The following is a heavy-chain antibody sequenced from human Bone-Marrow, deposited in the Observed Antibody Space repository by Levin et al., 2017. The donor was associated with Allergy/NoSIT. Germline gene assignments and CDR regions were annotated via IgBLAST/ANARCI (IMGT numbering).Heavy chain of an antibody. CDR1: GGSIKNGDYY. Sequence: SETLSLPCTVSGGSIKNGDYYWSWIRQPPGQGLEWIGYIYYSGNTYYNPSLKSRLTMSVDTSKNQFSLKLSSVTAADTAVSYCARGAWAVRGLNRAFDIWGQGTMVTVSS. CDR2: IYYSGNT. V-gene: IGHV4-30-4*01. D-gene: IGHD3-10*01. CDR3: ARGAWAVRGLNRAFDI. J-gene: IGHJ3*02.